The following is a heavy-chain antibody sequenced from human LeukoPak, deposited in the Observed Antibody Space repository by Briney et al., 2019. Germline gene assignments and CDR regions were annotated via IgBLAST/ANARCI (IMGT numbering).Heavy chain of an antibody. V-gene: IGHV2-5*02. CDR3: AHLMIAGPHDAFDI. CDR2: IYWDDDK. Sequence: SLSTSGVGVGWSRQAPGKALQGLALIYWDDDKRYSPSLKSRLTITKDTSKNQVVLTMTNMDPVDTATYYCAHLMIAGPHDAFDIWGQGTMVTVSS. D-gene: IGHD3-22*01. CDR1: SLSTSGVG. J-gene: IGHJ3*02.